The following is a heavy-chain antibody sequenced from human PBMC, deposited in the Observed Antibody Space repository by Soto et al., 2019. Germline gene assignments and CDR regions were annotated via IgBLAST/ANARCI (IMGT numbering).Heavy chain of an antibody. D-gene: IGHD3-3*01. CDR1: GGTFSSYA. J-gene: IGHJ6*02. V-gene: IGHV1-69*13. CDR2: IIPIFGTA. CDR3: ARGRAPKLRFLEWLPDPYGMDG. Sequence: SVKVSCKASGGTFSSYAISWVRQAPGQGLEWMGGIIPIFGTANYAQKFQGRVTITADESTSTAYMELSSLRSEDTAVYYCARGRAPKLRFLEWLPDPYGMDGWGQGTTVTVSS.